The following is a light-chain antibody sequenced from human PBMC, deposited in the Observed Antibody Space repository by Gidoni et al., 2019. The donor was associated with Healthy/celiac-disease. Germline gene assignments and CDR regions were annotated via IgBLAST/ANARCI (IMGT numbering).Light chain of an antibody. CDR2: AAS. CDR3: QQLNSYPRS. Sequence: DIQLTQSPSFLSASVGDRVTITCWASQGISSYLAWYQQKPGKAPKLLIYAASTLQSGVPSRFSGSGSGTEFTLTISSLQPEDFATYYCQQLNSYPRSFGQXTKLEIK. CDR1: QGISSY. V-gene: IGKV1-9*01. J-gene: IGKJ2*03.